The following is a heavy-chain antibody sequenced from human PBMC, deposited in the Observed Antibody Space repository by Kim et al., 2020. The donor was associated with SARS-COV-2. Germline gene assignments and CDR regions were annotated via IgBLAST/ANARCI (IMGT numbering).Heavy chain of an antibody. V-gene: IGHV4-61*03. J-gene: IGHJ4*01. D-gene: IGHD7-27*01. CDR1: GGSVSSDLYY. CDR3: ARGTNGDPTHLLDY. Sequence: SETLSLTCTVSGGSVSSDLYYWSWIRQPPGKGLEWIAHIYYSGSTNYNPSLKSPVTVPPDTSKNHFSLKLTSVTAADTAMYYCARGTNGDPTHLLDYWG. CDR2: IYYSGST.